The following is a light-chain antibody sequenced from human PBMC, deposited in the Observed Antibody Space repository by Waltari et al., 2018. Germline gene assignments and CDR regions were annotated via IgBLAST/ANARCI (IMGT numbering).Light chain of an antibody. CDR3: QSFDNMLSGGVV. CDR2: GNN. V-gene: IGLV1-40*01. CDR1: TSNIGAGHD. J-gene: IGLJ2*01. Sequence: QSVLTQPPSVSGTPGQRVTISCSGSTSNIGAGHDVHWYQHLPGTAPKLLIYGNNTRPSGVPDRFSGSQSGTSASLAITGLQADDEADYFCQSFDNMLSGGVVFGGGTKLAVL.